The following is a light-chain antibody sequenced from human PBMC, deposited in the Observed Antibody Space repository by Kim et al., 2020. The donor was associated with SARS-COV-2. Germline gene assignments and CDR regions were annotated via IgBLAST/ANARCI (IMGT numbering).Light chain of an antibody. CDR2: SDN. CDR1: SSNIGTNT. CDR3: AAWDDRLNAYV. J-gene: IGLJ1*01. V-gene: IGLV1-44*01. Sequence: QSVLPQPPSASGTPGQRVIISCSGSSSNIGTNTVNWYQQLQGRAPRLLIYSDNQRPSGVPDRFSASKSGTSASLAISGLQSEDEADWYCAAWDDRLNAYVFGSGTKVTVL.